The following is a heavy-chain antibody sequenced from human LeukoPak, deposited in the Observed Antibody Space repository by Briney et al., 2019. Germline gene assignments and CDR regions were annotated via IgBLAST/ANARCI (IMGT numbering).Heavy chain of an antibody. CDR1: GFTFSSYS. V-gene: IGHV3-30*18. CDR2: ISYNGSNK. D-gene: IGHD3-22*01. J-gene: IGHJ3*02. CDR3: AKDHRYYYDSSGYWDDAFDI. Sequence: GRSLRLSCAASGFTFSSYSMHWVRQAPGKGLEWVAVISYNGSNKYYADSVKGRFTISRDNSKNTLYLQMNSLRAEDTAVYYCAKDHRYYYDSSGYWDDAFDIWGQGTMVTVSS.